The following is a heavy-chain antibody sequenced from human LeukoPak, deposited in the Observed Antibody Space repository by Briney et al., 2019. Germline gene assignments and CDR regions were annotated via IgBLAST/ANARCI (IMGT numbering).Heavy chain of an antibody. V-gene: IGHV4-34*01. CDR1: GGSFSGYY. J-gene: IGHJ4*02. D-gene: IGHD3-10*01. Sequence: SETLSLTCAVYGGSFSGYYWSWIRQPPGKGLEWIGEINHSGSTNYNPSLKSRVTISVDTSKNQFSLELSSVTAADTAVYYCAREKTFTYYYGSGSYRAFDYWGQGTLVTVSS. CDR3: AREKTFTYYYGSGSYRAFDY. CDR2: INHSGST.